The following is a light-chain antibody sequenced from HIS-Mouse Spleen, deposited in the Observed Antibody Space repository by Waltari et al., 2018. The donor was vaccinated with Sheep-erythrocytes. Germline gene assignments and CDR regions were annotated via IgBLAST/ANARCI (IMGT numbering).Light chain of an antibody. V-gene: IGLV2-23*01. J-gene: IGLJ2*01. CDR2: EGS. CDR3: CSYAGSSTLV. CDR1: SSDVGSYNL. Sequence: QSALTQPASVSGSPGQSITISCTGTSSDVGSYNLVSWYQQHPGKAPKLMIYEGSKRPSGVSNRVSGSNSGNAASLTICGLQAEDEADYYCCSYAGSSTLVFGGGTKLTVL.